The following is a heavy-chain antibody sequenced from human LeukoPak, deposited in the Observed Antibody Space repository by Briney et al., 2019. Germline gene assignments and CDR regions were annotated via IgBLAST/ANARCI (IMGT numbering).Heavy chain of an antibody. CDR3: AREVRGLAHYFDY. D-gene: IGHD6-19*01. J-gene: IGHJ4*02. V-gene: IGHV3-53*04. CDR2: IYSGGST. CDR1: GFTVSSSY. Sequence: GGSLRLSCAASGFTVSSSYMSWVRQAPGKGLEWVSVIYSGGSTYYADSVKGRFTISRHNSKNTLYLQMNSLRAEDTAVYYCAREVRGLAHYFDYWGQGTLVTVSS.